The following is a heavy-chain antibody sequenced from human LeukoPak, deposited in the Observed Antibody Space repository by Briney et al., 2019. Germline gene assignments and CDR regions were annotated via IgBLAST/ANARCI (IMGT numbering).Heavy chain of an antibody. J-gene: IGHJ4*02. CDR2: ISYDGSNK. V-gene: IGHV3-30-3*01. D-gene: IGHD5-12*01. CDR3: ARESLLVATFDY. CDR1: GFTFSGYA. Sequence: GGSLRLSCAASGFTFSGYAMHWVRQAPGKGLEWVAVISYDGSNKYYADSVKGRFTISRDNSKNTLYLQMNSLRAEDTAVYYCARESLLVATFDYWGQGTLVTVSS.